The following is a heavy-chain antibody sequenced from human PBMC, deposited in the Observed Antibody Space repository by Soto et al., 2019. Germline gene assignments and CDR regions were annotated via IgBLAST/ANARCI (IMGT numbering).Heavy chain of an antibody. CDR2: SNYGGPP. CDR1: GGAINSTVYY. Sequence: PSETLSLTCTVSGGAINSTVYYWGWIRQPPGKGLEWIGSSNYGGPPYYSPSLQSRVTISLDTAKNHFSLNLRSVTAADTAVYYCARHGAYSTSVYYYYGMDVWGQGTTVNVSS. D-gene: IGHD6-13*01. CDR3: ARHGAYSTSVYYYYGMDV. V-gene: IGHV4-39*01. J-gene: IGHJ6*02.